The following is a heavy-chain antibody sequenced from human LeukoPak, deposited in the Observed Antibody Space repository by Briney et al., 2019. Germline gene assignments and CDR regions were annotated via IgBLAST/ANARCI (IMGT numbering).Heavy chain of an antibody. J-gene: IGHJ4*02. V-gene: IGHV3-15*04. Sequence: GGSLRLSCAASGFPFSDAWMSWVRQAPGKGLEWVGRIESKTDSGTTEYAAPVKGRFTISRDDSKNTLYLQMNSLKTQVTAVYYCTRGEGDDYFDNWGQGTLVTVSS. CDR1: GFPFSDAW. CDR3: TRGEGDDYFDN. D-gene: IGHD3-16*01. CDR2: IESKTDSGTT.